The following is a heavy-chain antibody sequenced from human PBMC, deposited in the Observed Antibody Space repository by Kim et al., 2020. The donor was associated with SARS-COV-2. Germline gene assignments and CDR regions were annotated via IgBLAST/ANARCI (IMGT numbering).Heavy chain of an antibody. CDR2: YN. V-gene: IGHV6-1*01. J-gene: IGHJ3*02. Sequence: YNDYAASVKSRITVNPDTSKNQVSLQLNSVTPEDTAVYYCARGIFSAFHIWGQGTMVTVSS. CDR3: ARGIFSAFHI.